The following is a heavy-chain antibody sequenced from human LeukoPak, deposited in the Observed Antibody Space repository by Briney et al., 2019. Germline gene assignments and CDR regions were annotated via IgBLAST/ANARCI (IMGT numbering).Heavy chain of an antibody. D-gene: IGHD6-13*01. Sequence: GGSLRLSCAASGFTVSSNYMSWVRQAPGKGLEWVSVIYSGGSTYYADSVKGRFTISRDNSKNTLYLQMSSLRAEDTAVYYCARDLAGTFDYRGQGTLVTVSS. J-gene: IGHJ4*02. CDR3: ARDLAGTFDY. CDR1: GFTVSSNY. V-gene: IGHV3-66*01. CDR2: IYSGGST.